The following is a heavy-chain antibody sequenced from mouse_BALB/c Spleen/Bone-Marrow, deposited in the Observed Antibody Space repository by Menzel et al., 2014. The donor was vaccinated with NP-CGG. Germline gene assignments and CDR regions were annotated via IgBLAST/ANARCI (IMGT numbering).Heavy chain of an antibody. CDR3: ASYRYGWYFDV. D-gene: IGHD2-14*01. J-gene: IGHJ1*01. V-gene: IGHV14-3*02. Sequence: EVQLQQSGAELVKPGASVKLSCSASGFNIKDTYLHWVKQRPEQGLDWIGRIDPAIFTKYDPKFQGKATITADTSSNTAYLHLSSLTSEDTAVYYCASYRYGWYFDVWGAGTTVTVSS. CDR2: IDPAIFT. CDR1: GFNIKDTY.